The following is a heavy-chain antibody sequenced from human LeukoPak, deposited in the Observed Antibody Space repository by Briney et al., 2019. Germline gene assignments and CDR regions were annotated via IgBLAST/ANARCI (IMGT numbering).Heavy chain of an antibody. D-gene: IGHD1-26*01. CDR2: INYSGGT. V-gene: IGHV4-31*03. Sequence: PSETLSLTCSVFGGSISSGNYYWSWIRQHPGKGLEWIGYINYSGGTYYNPSLKSRVTISVDTSKNQFSLKLSSVTAADTAVYYCARVPVGAMYYFDYWGQGTLVTVSS. CDR3: ARVPVGAMYYFDY. J-gene: IGHJ4*02. CDR1: GGSISSGNYY.